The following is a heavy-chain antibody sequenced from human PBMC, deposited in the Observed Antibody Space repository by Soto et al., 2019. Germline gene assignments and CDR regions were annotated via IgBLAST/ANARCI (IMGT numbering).Heavy chain of an antibody. D-gene: IGHD3-22*01. CDR3: ARAETGSGYAEYYYYGMDV. CDR1: GGSISSGDYY. CDR2: IYYSGST. Sequence: PSETLSLTCTVSGGSISSGDYYWSWIRQPPGKGLEWIGYIYYSGSTYYNPSLKSRVTISVDTSKNQFSLKLSSVTAADTAVYYCARAETGSGYAEYYYYGMDVWGQGTTVTVSS. V-gene: IGHV4-30-4*01. J-gene: IGHJ6*02.